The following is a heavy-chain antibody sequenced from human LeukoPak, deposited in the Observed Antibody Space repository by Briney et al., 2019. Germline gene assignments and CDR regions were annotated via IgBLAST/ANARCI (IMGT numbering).Heavy chain of an antibody. J-gene: IGHJ5*02. Sequence: SETLSLTCAVYGGSFSGYYWSWIRQPPVKGLEWIGEINHSGSTNYNPSLKSRVTISVDTSKNQFSLKLSSVTVADTAVYYCARGRGLYNWNYYWFDPWGQGTLVTVSS. V-gene: IGHV4-34*01. D-gene: IGHD1-7*01. CDR2: INHSGST. CDR3: ARGRGLYNWNYYWFDP. CDR1: GGSFSGYY.